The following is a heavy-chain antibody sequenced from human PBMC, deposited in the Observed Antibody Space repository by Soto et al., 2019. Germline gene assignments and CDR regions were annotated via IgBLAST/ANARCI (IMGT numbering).Heavy chain of an antibody. J-gene: IGHJ4*02. CDR3: ARQQQRGVWLLDF. CDR1: GFTFSSYA. V-gene: IGHV3-30-3*01. Sequence: QVQLVESGGGVVQPGRSLELSCAASGFTFSSYALHWVRQAPGKGLDWVAVISSDVNYKYYADSVKGRFTISRDNSRDTLYLQMNSVRAEDTAVYYCARQQQRGVWLLDFWGQGTLVTVSS. D-gene: IGHD6-13*01. CDR2: ISSDVNYK.